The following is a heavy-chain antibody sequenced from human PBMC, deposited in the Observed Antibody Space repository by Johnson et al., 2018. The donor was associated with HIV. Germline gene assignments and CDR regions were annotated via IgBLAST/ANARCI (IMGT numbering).Heavy chain of an antibody. D-gene: IGHD5-24*01. V-gene: IGHV3-20*04. J-gene: IGHJ3*02. CDR3: AKGPLEAYDAFDI. CDR1: GFTFEDYG. CDR2: INWNGGRI. Sequence: VQLVESGGGVVRPGGSLRLSCAASGFTFEDYGMSWVRQVPGKGLEWVSHINWNGGRIGYEDSVKGRFTISRDNSKNMLYLQMNSLRAEDTAVYYCAKGPLEAYDAFDIWGQGTMVTVSS.